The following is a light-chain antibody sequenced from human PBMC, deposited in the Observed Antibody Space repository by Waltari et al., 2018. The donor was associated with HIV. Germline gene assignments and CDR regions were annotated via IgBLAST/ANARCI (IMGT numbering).Light chain of an antibody. CDR1: SSDVGGFNN. J-gene: IGLJ1*01. V-gene: IGLV2-8*01. CDR2: EVS. CDR3: SSYAGSNNHV. Sequence: QSALTQPPSASGSPGQSVTISCTGTSSDVGGFNNVSWYQQHPGKAPKLIIHEVSKRPSGVPDRFSGSKSGNTASLTVSGLQAEDEADYYCSSYAGSNNHVFGSGTKVTVL.